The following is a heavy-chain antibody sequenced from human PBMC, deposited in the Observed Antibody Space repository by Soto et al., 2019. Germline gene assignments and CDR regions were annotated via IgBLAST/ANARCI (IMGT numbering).Heavy chain of an antibody. CDR3: AKNSVATIRLGYDY. J-gene: IGHJ4*02. Sequence: EVQLLESGGGLVQPGGSLRLSCAASGFTFSSYAMSWVRQAPGKGLEWVSAISGSGGSTYYADSVKGRFTISRDNSKNTLYLQMNSLRYEDTAVYYCAKNSVATIRLGYDYWGQGTLVTVSS. D-gene: IGHD5-12*01. V-gene: IGHV3-23*01. CDR2: ISGSGGST. CDR1: GFTFSSYA.